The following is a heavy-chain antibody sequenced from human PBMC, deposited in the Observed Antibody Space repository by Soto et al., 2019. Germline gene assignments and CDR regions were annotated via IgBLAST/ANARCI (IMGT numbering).Heavy chain of an antibody. J-gene: IGHJ4*02. CDR2: ISGSGGST. D-gene: IGHD6-19*01. CDR3: AISGLPAPYSSGWYLVF. CDR1: GFTFSSYA. Sequence: HPGGSLRLSCAVSGFTFSSYAMSWVRHAPRKGLEWVSAISGSGGSTYYADSVKGRFTITRDNSKNTRYLQMNSLGAEDTAVYYCAISGLPAPYSSGWYLVFWGQGTLVTVSS. V-gene: IGHV3-23*01.